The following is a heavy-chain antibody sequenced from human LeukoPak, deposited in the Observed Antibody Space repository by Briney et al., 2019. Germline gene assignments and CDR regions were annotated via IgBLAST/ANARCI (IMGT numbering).Heavy chain of an antibody. V-gene: IGHV2-26*01. Sequence: SGPTLVNPTETLTLTCTVSGFSLTNTRMGVSWIRQPPGKALEWFAHIFSNDEKSCSTSLKSRLTISKDTSKSLVVLTMTNLDPVDTATYYCARRRLADDSSDFHAYFDSWGQGTLVTVSS. J-gene: IGHJ4*02. CDR1: GFSLTNTRMG. CDR3: ARRRLADDSSDFHAYFDS. D-gene: IGHD3-22*01. CDR2: IFSNDEK.